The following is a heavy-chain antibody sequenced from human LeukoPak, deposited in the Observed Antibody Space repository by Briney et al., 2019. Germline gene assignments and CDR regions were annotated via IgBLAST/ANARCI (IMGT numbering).Heavy chain of an antibody. CDR1: GYTFTGYY. Sequence: GASVKVSCKASGYTFTGYYMHWVRQAPGQGLEWMGWINPNSGGTNYAQKFQGRVTMTRDTSISTAYMELSRLRSDDTAVYYCARDSTVVTQNHYYYYMDVWGKGTTVTVSS. CDR3: ARDSTVVTQNHYYYYMDV. J-gene: IGHJ6*03. V-gene: IGHV1-2*02. CDR2: INPNSGGT. D-gene: IGHD4-23*01.